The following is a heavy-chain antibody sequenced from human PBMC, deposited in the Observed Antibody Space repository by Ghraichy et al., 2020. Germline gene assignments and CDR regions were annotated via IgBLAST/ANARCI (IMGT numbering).Heavy chain of an antibody. CDR3: ARDISPYPDYINYRYYYGMDV. Sequence: GGSLRLSCAASGFTFSSYWMSWVRQAPGKGLEWVANIKQDGSEKYYVDSVKGRFTISRDNAKNSLYLQMNSLRAEDTAVYYCARDISPYPDYINYRYYYGMDVWGQGTTVTVSS. V-gene: IGHV3-7*01. CDR1: GFTFSSYW. D-gene: IGHD4-11*01. CDR2: IKQDGSEK. J-gene: IGHJ6*02.